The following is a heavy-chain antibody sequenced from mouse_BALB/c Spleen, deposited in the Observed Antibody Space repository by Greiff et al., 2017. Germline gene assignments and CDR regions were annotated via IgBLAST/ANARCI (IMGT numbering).Heavy chain of an antibody. J-gene: IGHJ1*01. CDR2: INPSNGGT. D-gene: IGHD1-1*01. CDR3: ARRTVVARTYWYFDV. CDR1: GYTFTSYW. Sequence: QVHVKQPGAELVRPGVSVKLSCKASGYTFTSYWMHWIKQRPEQGLERIGEINPSNGGTNYNEKFKSKATLTVDKSSSTAYMQLSSLTSEDSAVYYCARRTVVARTYWYFDVWGAGTTVTVSS. V-gene: IGHV1S81*02.